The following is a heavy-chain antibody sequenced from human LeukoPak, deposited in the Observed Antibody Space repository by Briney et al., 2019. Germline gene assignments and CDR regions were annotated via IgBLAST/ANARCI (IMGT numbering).Heavy chain of an antibody. D-gene: IGHD4-11*01. CDR1: GFTLSSYS. Sequence: PGGSLRLSCAASGFTLSSYSMHWVRQAPGKGLEFVSAISRNGRNTYYANSVKGRFTISRDNSKNTLYLQMNSLRAEDTAVYYCARERLPHDAFDIWGQGTMVTVSS. V-gene: IGHV3-64*01. CDR2: ISRNGRNT. CDR3: ARERLPHDAFDI. J-gene: IGHJ3*02.